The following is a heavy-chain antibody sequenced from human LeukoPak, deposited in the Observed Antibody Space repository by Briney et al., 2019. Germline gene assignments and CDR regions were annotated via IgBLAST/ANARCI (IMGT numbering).Heavy chain of an antibody. CDR3: ARDPGIAAAGTVGYLDC. J-gene: IGHJ4*02. CDR1: GFTFSGYW. V-gene: IGHV3-7*01. CDR2: IKEDGSEV. Sequence: PGGSLRLSCAASGFTFSGYWMSWVRQVPGKGLEWVANIKEDGSEVFYVDSVRGRFTISRDNADNSLYLQISSLRADDSAVYYCARDPGIAAAGTVGYLDCWGQGTLVTVSS. D-gene: IGHD6-13*01.